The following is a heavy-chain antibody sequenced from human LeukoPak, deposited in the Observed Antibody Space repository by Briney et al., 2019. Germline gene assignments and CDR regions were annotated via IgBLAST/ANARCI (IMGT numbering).Heavy chain of an antibody. D-gene: IGHD3-22*01. V-gene: IGHV1-18*01. Sequence: ASVKVSCKASGYTFTSYGISWVRQAPGQVLEWMGWISAYNGNTNYAQKLQGRVTMTTDTSTSTAYMELRSLRSDDTAVYYCARDRPYYYDSSGYHDALDIWGQGTMVTVSS. CDR1: GYTFTSYG. CDR2: ISAYNGNT. J-gene: IGHJ3*02. CDR3: ARDRPYYYDSSGYHDALDI.